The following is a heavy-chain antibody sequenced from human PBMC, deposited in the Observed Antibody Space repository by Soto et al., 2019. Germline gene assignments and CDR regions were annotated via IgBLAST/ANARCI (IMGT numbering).Heavy chain of an antibody. J-gene: IGHJ6*04. CDR3: ARDTVHGSGLSGGMDA. CDR1: GGSISSYDFF. D-gene: IGHD3-10*01. CDR2: IYHSRTT. Sequence: QVQLQKSGPGLLKPSETLSLSCDVSGGSISSYDFFWSWVRQHQARAREWVGYIYHSRTTHYNPSPPTRTTISVDTYKHQFPMTLRPVSAAHTAVYSCARDTVHGSGLSGGMDAWGKGTAVTVSA. V-gene: IGHV4-31*11.